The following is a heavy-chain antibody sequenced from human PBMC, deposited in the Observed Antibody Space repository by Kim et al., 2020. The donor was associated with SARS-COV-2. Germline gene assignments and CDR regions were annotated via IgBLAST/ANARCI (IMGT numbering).Heavy chain of an antibody. CDR2: ISYSGST. CDR1: GGSISSYY. Sequence: SETLSLTCTVSGGSISSYYWSWIRQPPGKRLEWIGYISYSGSTNYNPSLKSRVSISVDTPKKQFSLNLTSMTAADTAVYYCARAPAGDYDVLTGYYMESGAWFDPWGQGILVTVSS. V-gene: IGHV4-59*01. CDR3: ARAPAGDYDVLTGYYMESGAWFDP. J-gene: IGHJ5*02. D-gene: IGHD3-9*01.